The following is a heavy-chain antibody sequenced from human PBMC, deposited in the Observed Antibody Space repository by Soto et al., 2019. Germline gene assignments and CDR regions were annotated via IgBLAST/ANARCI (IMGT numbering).Heavy chain of an antibody. CDR1: GFTFSSYT. D-gene: IGHD2-2*01. V-gene: IGHV3-21*01. CDR2: ISSSSTYI. J-gene: IGHJ6*02. Sequence: EVKLVESGGGLVKPGGSLRLSCAASGFTFSSYTINWVRQAPGKGLEWVSSISSSSTYIFYADSVKGRFTISRDNAKNSLYLQMNSLRVADTAVYYCVRGLPAEEQLQVSHVWGQGTTVTVSS. CDR3: VRGLPAEEQLQVSHV.